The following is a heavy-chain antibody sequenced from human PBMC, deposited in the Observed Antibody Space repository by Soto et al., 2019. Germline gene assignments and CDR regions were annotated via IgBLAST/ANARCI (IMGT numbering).Heavy chain of an antibody. CDR1: GFTFTSSA. Sequence: XVKVACKASGFTFTSSAMQWVRQARGQRLQSIXWIVVXSGKTASAQKXXERVTFTXXMSTSTVYLELGRLRSEDTAVYYCAADAIAALIWGQGTLVTASS. CDR3: AADAIAALI. D-gene: IGHD6-25*01. CDR2: IVVXSGKT. J-gene: IGHJ4*02. V-gene: IGHV1-58*02.